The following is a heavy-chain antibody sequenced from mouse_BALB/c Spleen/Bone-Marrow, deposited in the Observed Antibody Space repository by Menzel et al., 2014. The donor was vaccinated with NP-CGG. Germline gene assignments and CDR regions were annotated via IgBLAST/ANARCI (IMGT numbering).Heavy chain of an antibody. V-gene: IGHV14-3*02. Sequence: EVQLQQSGAELVKPGASVKLSCTASGFNIKDTYMHWVKQRPEQGLEWIGRIDPANGNIKYDPKFQGKATMTADTSSNTAYLQLSSLTSEDTAVYYCAPYYYGRWFANWGQGTLVTASA. CDR3: APYYYGRWFAN. CDR2: IDPANGNI. CDR1: GFNIKDTY. D-gene: IGHD1-1*01. J-gene: IGHJ3*01.